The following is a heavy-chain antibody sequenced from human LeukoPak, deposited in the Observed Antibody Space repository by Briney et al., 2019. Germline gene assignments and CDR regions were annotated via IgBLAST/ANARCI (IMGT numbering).Heavy chain of an antibody. J-gene: IGHJ6*03. Sequence: ASVKVSCKASGYTFTSYGISWVRQAPGQGLEWMGWISAYNGNTNYAQKPQGRVTMTTDTSTSTAYMELRSLRSDDTAVYYCARLDSSGYYGPSYYYYYMDVWGKGTTVTISS. CDR3: ARLDSSGYYGPSYYYYYMDV. CDR2: ISAYNGNT. V-gene: IGHV1-18*01. CDR1: GYTFTSYG. D-gene: IGHD3-22*01.